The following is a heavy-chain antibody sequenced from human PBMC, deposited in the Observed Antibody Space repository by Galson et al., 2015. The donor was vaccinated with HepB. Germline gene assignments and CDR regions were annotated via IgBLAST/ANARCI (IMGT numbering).Heavy chain of an antibody. CDR1: GGTFSSYA. D-gene: IGHD3-22*01. V-gene: IGHV1-69*01. Sequence: QSGAEVKKPGESLKTSCKASGGTFSSYAISWVRQAPGQGLEWMGGIIPIFGTANYAQKFQGRVTITADESTSTAYMELSSLRSEDTAVYYCARGGYYYDSTLRAFDIWGQGTMVTVSS. CDR2: IIPIFGTA. J-gene: IGHJ3*02. CDR3: ARGGYYYDSTLRAFDI.